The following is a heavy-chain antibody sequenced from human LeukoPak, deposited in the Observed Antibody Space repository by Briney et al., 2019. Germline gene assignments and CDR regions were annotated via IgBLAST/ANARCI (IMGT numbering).Heavy chain of an antibody. CDR3: AREYLLVRYKQYYFDY. J-gene: IGHJ4*02. V-gene: IGHV4-38-2*02. CDR2: IYHSGTT. Sequence: SETLSLTCTVSGYSISSGYFWGWIRQPPGKGLEWIGSIYHSGTTYYNPSLKSRVTISVDTSKNQFSLKLSSVTAADTAVYYCAREYLLVRYKQYYFDYWGQGTLVTVSS. D-gene: IGHD6-6*01. CDR1: GYSISSGYF.